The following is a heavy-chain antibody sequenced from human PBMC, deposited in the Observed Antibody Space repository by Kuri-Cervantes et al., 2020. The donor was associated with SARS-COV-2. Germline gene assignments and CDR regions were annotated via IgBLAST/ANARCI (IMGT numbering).Heavy chain of an antibody. V-gene: IGHV4-4*07. CDR3: ERAKSVNYYYYYMDV. CDR1: GGSISSYY. Sequence: SETLSLTCTVSGGSISSYYMGWIRQPAGKGMEWIGRIYTSGSLNSNPSLKSRVTMSVDPPKNQFSLKLSSVTDADTAVYYCERAKSVNYYYYYMDVWGKGTTVTVSS. D-gene: IGHD3-10*01. CDR2: IYTSGSL. J-gene: IGHJ6*03.